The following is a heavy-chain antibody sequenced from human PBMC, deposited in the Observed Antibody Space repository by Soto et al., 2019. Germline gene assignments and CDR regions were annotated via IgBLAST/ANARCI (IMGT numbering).Heavy chain of an antibody. Sequence: SGTLSLTCSFSCDSLNRDKNYLGRVPQPLGKGLEWIGSIYYRGNAYYNPSLQTRVTISLDKSRSQFSLKLNSVTAADSAVYFCARLEGLATISYYFDFWGPGALVTVSS. D-gene: IGHD3-9*01. CDR2: IYYRGNA. J-gene: IGHJ4*02. CDR1: CDSLNRDKNY. V-gene: IGHV4-39*01. CDR3: ARLEGLATISYYFDF.